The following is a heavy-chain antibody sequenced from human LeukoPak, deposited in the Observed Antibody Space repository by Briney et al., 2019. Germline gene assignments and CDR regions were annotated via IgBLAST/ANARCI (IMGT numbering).Heavy chain of an antibody. D-gene: IGHD6-13*01. CDR3: AREAAAGTFDY. CDR2: MNPNSGNT. CDR1: GYTFTIYD. J-gene: IGHJ4*02. Sequence: ASVKVSCXASGYTFTIYDINWVRQATGQGLEWMGWMNPNSGNTGYAQQFQGRVTITRNTSISTAYMELSSLRSEDTAVYYCAREAAAGTFDYWGQGTLVTVSS. V-gene: IGHV1-8*03.